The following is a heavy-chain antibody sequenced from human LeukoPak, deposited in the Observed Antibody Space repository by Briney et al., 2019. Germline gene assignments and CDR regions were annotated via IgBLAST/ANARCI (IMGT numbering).Heavy chain of an antibody. Sequence: SETLSLTCSVSSTSITPYSWSWIRQPPGRGLEWIGYFYTSGNTHQNPSLKSRVTMSIDASKNQFSLRLSSMTAADTAVYYCARHRAEMATITDDTFDMWGQGTMVTASS. CDR3: ARHRAEMATITDDTFDM. D-gene: IGHD5-24*01. J-gene: IGHJ3*02. CDR1: STSITPYS. CDR2: FYTSGNT. V-gene: IGHV4-4*09.